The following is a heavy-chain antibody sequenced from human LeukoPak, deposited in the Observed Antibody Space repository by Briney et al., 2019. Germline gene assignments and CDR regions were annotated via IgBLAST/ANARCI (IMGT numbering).Heavy chain of an antibody. CDR2: IKQDGSET. CDR1: GFTFSSYW. V-gene: IGHV3-7*03. CDR3: ARVPGGGDFYFDY. J-gene: IGHJ4*02. D-gene: IGHD2-21*02. Sequence: GGSLRLSCAASGFTFSSYWMSWVRQAPGKGLEWVANIKQDGSETYYVDSVKGRFTISRDNSKNTLYLQMNSLRAEDTAVYYCARVPGGGDFYFDYWGQGTLVTVSS.